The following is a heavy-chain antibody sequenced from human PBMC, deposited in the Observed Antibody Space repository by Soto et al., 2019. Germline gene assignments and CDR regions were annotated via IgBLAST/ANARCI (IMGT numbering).Heavy chain of an antibody. J-gene: IGHJ5*02. Sequence: QVQLQESGPGLLKPSETLSLTCTVSGGDISTYYWTWIRQPAGKGLEWIGRIYSSGSTKYNPSLKSRVTMSLDTSKNQFSLRLSSVTAADTAVYYCARGQRFSDSFDPWGQGTLVTVSS. CDR3: ARGQRFSDSFDP. CDR1: GGDISTYY. D-gene: IGHD3-3*01. CDR2: IYSSGST. V-gene: IGHV4-4*07.